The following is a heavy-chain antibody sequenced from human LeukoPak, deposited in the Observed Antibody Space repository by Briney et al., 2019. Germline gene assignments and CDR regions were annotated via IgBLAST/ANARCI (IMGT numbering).Heavy chain of an antibody. CDR3: AKGVGWFPS. CDR1: GFTFNSYA. J-gene: IGHJ5*02. Sequence: GGSLGLSCAASGFTFNSYAMSWVRQAPGKGLEWVSVISDSGSETFYADSVKGRFTISRDNSKNTLYLQINSLRAEDTAIYYCAKGVGWFPSWGQGTLVTVSS. D-gene: IGHD3-10*01. CDR2: ISDSGSET. V-gene: IGHV3-23*01.